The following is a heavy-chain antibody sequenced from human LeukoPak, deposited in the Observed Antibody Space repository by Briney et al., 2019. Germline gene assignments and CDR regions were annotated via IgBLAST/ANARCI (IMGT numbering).Heavy chain of an antibody. CDR2: ITNSGGTT. Sequence: GGSLRLSCAASGFSFSTYAMSWVRQAPGKGLEWVSTITNSGGTTYYADSVKGRFTISRDNSKNTLYLQVSSLGAEDTAVYYCAKRYCSGGSCYWGYAFAYWGQGTLVTVSS. D-gene: IGHD2-15*01. V-gene: IGHV3-23*01. CDR3: AKRYCSGGSCYWGYAFAY. J-gene: IGHJ4*02. CDR1: GFSFSTYA.